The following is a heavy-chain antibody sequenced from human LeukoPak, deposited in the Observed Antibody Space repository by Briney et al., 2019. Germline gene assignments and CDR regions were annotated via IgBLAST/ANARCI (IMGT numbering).Heavy chain of an antibody. CDR2: ISANNGNT. D-gene: IGHD1-7*01. CDR3: ARATKWNYALDP. V-gene: IGHV1-18*01. CDR1: GYTFTSHG. J-gene: IGHJ5*02. Sequence: ASVRVSCKASGYTFTSHGITGVRQAPGQGLEWIGWISANNGNTNYTQKLQGRVTMTTDTCTNTAYMELRSLRSDDTAVYYCARATKWNYALDPWGQGTPVTVSS.